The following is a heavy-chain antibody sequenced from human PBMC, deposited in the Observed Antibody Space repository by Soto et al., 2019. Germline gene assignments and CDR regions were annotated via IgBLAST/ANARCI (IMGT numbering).Heavy chain of an antibody. J-gene: IGHJ4*02. Sequence: SETLSLTCTVSGGSINNNFWGWIRQPPGKGLEWIGYVYYDGHTDYNPSLESRVTIAVDTSKNQFSLRLTSVTAADTAVYYCARDLFGGYCLDYWGQGALVTAPQ. CDR3: ARDLFGGYCLDY. CDR2: VYYDGHT. V-gene: IGHV4-59*01. D-gene: IGHD5-12*01. CDR1: GGSINNNF.